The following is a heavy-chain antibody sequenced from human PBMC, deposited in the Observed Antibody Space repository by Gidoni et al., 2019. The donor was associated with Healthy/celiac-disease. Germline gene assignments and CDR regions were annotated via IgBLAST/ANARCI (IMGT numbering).Heavy chain of an antibody. J-gene: IGHJ6*02. CDR2: ISSNGGST. CDR3: VQTGTGSYYYYGMDV. CDR1: GFTFSSYA. D-gene: IGHD1-1*01. Sequence: EVQLVESGGGLVQPGGSLRLSCSASGFTFSSYAMHWVRQAPGKGLEYVSAISSNGGSTYYADSVKGRFTISRDNSKNTLYLQMSSLRAEDTAVYYCVQTGTGSYYYYGMDVWGQGTTVTVSS. V-gene: IGHV3-64D*06.